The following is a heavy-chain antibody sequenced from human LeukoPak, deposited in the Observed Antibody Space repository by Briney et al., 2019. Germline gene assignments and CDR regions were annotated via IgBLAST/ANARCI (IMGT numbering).Heavy chain of an antibody. CDR2: IYYSGST. V-gene: IGHV4-39*01. CDR1: GDSITSSSYY. CDR3: ARQGVGTYDYGDEGYYMDV. Sequence: ASETLSLTCTVSGDSITSSSYYWDWIRQPPGKGLEWIGSIYYSGSTYYTPSLKSRVIISVDTSKNQFSLKLSSVTAADTAVYYCARQGVGTYDYGDEGYYMDVWGKGTTVTISS. J-gene: IGHJ6*03. D-gene: IGHD4-17*01.